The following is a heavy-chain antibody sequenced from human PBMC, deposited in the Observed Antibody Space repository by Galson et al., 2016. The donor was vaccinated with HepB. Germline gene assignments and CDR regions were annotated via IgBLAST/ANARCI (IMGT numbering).Heavy chain of an antibody. CDR3: ARDEFYESAFDI. V-gene: IGHV3-53*01. J-gene: IGHJ3*02. CDR2: IYTGGST. CDR1: GFFVSTNY. D-gene: IGHD2/OR15-2a*01. Sequence: SLRLSCAASGFFVSTNYMTWVRQAPGKGLEWVSLIYTGGSTWYADSVKGRFTISRDNSKNTVYLQMNSLRAEDTAVYYCARDEFYESAFDIWGQGTVVIVSS.